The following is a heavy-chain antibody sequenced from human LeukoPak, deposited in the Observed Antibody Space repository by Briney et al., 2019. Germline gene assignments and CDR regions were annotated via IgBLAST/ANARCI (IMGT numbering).Heavy chain of an antibody. V-gene: IGHV3-7*01. J-gene: IGHJ4*02. CDR1: GFTFSSYW. CDR2: IKQDGSEK. D-gene: IGHD1-26*01. CDR3: ARGLAPPLGAGDY. Sequence: GGSLRLSCAASGFTFSSYWMSWVRQAPGKGLEWVANIKQDGSEKYYVDSVEGRFTISRDNAKNSLYLQMNSLRAEDTAVYYCARGLAPPLGAGDYWGQGTLVTVSS.